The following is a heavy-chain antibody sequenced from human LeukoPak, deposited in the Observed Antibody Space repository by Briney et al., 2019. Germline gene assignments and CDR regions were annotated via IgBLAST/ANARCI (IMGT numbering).Heavy chain of an antibody. V-gene: IGHV1-8*01. D-gene: IGHD3-10*01. J-gene: IGHJ5*02. CDR3: ARAGLLWFGDERGWFDP. CDR2: MNPNSGNT. Sequence: GASVKVSCKASGYTFTSYDINWVRQAAGQGLEWMGRMNPNSGNTVYAQKFQGRVTMTRNTSISTAYMELSSLRSEDTAVYYCARAGLLWFGDERGWFDPWGQGTLVTVSS. CDR1: GYTFTSYD.